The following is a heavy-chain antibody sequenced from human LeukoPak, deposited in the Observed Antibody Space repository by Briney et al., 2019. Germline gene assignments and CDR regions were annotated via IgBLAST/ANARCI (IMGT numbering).Heavy chain of an antibody. Sequence: SETLSLTCTVSGDSVGSYYWSWIRQPPGQGLEWIGSMYYSGTTNYNPSLKSRVTISVATSENQFSLRLSSVTAADTAIYYCATSRGGPWGAFDIWGQGTRVTVSS. CDR2: MYYSGTT. CDR3: ATSRGGPWGAFDI. D-gene: IGHD2-15*01. J-gene: IGHJ3*02. V-gene: IGHV4-59*08. CDR1: GDSVGSYY.